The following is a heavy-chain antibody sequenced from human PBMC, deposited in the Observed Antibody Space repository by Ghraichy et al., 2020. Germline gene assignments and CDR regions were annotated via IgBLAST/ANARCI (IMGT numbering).Heavy chain of an antibody. Sequence: GGSLRLSCAASGFTFSSYSMNWVRQAPGKGLEWVSYISSSSSTIYYADSVKGRFTISRDNAKNSLYLQMNSLRDEDTAVYYCARDREWESSGYTDAFDIWGQGTMVTVSS. J-gene: IGHJ3*02. D-gene: IGHD3-22*01. CDR2: ISSSSSTI. V-gene: IGHV3-48*02. CDR3: ARDREWESSGYTDAFDI. CDR1: GFTFSSYS.